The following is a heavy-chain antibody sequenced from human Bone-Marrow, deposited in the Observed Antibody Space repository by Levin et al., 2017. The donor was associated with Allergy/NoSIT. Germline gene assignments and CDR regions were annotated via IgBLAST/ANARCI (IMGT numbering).Heavy chain of an antibody. J-gene: IGHJ6*02. CDR2: ISAYNDNT. V-gene: IGHV1-18*01. D-gene: IGHD1-7*01. Sequence: GASVKVSCKASGYTFINSGISWVRQAPGQGLEWMGWISAYNDNTYYAQKFQGRVTMTTDTSTSTAYMELRSLRSDDTAVYYCARGGRYNWHYDRQSLHSYDYDLDVWGPGTTVTVSS. CDR1: GYTFINSG. CDR3: ARGGRYNWHYDRQSLHSYDYDLDV.